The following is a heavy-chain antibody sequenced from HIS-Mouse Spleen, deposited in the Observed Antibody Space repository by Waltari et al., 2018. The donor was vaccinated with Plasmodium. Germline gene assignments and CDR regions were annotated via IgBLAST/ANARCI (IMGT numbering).Heavy chain of an antibody. V-gene: IGHV2-70*15. Sequence: QVTLRESGPALVKPTQTLTLTCTFSGFSLSTSGMCVSWIRQPRGKALEWLARIDWDDDKYYNTSLKTMPTISKDTSKNQVVLKMTNMDPVDTATYYCARHKKRGQLVRGYFDYWGQGTLVTVSS. D-gene: IGHD6-6*01. J-gene: IGHJ4*02. CDR1: GFSLSTSGMC. CDR3: ARHKKRGQLVRGYFDY. CDR2: IDWDDDK.